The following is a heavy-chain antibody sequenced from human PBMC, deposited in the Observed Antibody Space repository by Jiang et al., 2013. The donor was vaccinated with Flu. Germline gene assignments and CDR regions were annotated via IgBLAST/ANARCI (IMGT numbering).Heavy chain of an antibody. J-gene: IGHJ4*02. V-gene: IGHV1-18*01. CDR1: GYTFTSFG. CDR2: ISAYNGNT. Sequence: VKVSCKASGYTFTSFGISWVRQAPGQGLEWMGWISAYNGNTNYAQKFQGRVTMTTDTSTSTAYMELRSLRSDDTAVYFCARGLFYGDYRLDFWGQGTLVTVSS. CDR3: ARGLFYGDYRLDF. D-gene: IGHD4-17*01.